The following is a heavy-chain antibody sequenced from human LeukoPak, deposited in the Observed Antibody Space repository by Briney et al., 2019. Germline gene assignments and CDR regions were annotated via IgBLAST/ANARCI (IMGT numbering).Heavy chain of an antibody. J-gene: IGHJ4*02. CDR2: ISSSSSYI. CDR3: ARDPHEIIAVAGGY. Sequence: PGGCLRPSWAAAGFTVSSYSMDWVRQAPGKGLEWVSSISSSSSYIYYADSVKGRFTISRANARNSLYLQMNSLRAEDTAVYYCARDPHEIIAVAGGYWGQGTLVTVSS. D-gene: IGHD6-19*01. V-gene: IGHV3-21*01. CDR1: GFTVSSYS.